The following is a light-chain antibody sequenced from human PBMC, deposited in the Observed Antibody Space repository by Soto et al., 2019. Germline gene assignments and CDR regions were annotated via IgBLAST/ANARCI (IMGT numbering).Light chain of an antibody. CDR2: DAS. CDR3: QQYHSYSRWT. CDR1: ESIVTW. Sequence: DIQFTQSPSTLSASVVDRVTITFRASESIVTWLAWYQQRPVKDHKLLIYDASTLQSGVPYRFSGSGSWTEFTLIISSLQPDDFAPYYCQQYHSYSRWTFGQGTKVEIK. J-gene: IGKJ1*01. V-gene: IGKV1-5*01.